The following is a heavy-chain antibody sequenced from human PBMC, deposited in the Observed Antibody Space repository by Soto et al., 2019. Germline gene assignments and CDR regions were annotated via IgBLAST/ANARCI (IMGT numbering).Heavy chain of an antibody. V-gene: IGHV3-30*18. CDR1: GFTFSSYG. Sequence: PGGYLRLSCAASGFTFSSYGMHWVRQAPGKGLEWVAVISYDGGNKYYADSVKGRFTISRDNSKNTLYLKMNSLRDEDTAVYYCAKLVVAATPYYYYSMDVWGQVTMVTLS. CDR3: AKLVVAATPYYYYSMDV. CDR2: ISYDGGNK. D-gene: IGHD2-15*01. J-gene: IGHJ6*02.